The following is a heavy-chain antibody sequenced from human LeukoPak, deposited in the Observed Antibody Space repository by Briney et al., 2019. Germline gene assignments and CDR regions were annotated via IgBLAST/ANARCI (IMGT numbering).Heavy chain of an antibody. CDR3: ARDRGRLRADAFDI. Sequence: GGSLRLSCAASGFTFSSYSMNWVRQAPRQGLGWVSYISSSSSTIYYADSVKGRFTISRDNAKNSLYLQMNSLRAEDTAVYYCARDRGRLRADAFDIWGQGTMVTVSS. V-gene: IGHV3-48*01. CDR2: ISSSSSTI. D-gene: IGHD3-16*01. CDR1: GFTFSSYS. J-gene: IGHJ3*02.